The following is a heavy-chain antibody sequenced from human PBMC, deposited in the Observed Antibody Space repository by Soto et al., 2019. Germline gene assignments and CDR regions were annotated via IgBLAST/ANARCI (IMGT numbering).Heavy chain of an antibody. CDR2: IIPIFGTV. CDR3: AIYDSSGYYSLDHAFDI. D-gene: IGHD3-22*01. V-gene: IGHV1-69*01. CDR1: GGTFSSSA. J-gene: IGHJ3*02. Sequence: SVKVSCKASGGTFSSSAISWVRQAPGQGLEWMGGIIPIFGTVNYAQKFQGRVTITADESTSTAYMELSSLRSEDTAVYYCAIYDSSGYYSLDHAFDIWGQGTMVTVSS.